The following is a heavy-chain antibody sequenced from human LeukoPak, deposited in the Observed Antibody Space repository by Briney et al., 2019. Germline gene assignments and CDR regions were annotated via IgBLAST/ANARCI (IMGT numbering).Heavy chain of an antibody. CDR2: IYYSGST. Sequence: NPSETLSLTCTVSGGSISSSSYYWGWIRQPPGKGLEWIGSIYYSGSTYYNPSLKSRVTISVDTSKNQFSLKLSSVTAADTAVYYCARHFPGVAVAGYYFDYWGQGTLVTVSS. V-gene: IGHV4-39*01. CDR3: ARHFPGVAVAGYYFDY. CDR1: GGSISSSSYY. D-gene: IGHD6-19*01. J-gene: IGHJ4*02.